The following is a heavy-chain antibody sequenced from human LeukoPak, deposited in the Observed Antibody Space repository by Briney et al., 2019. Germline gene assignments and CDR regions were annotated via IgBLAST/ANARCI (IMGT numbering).Heavy chain of an antibody. D-gene: IGHD2-21*02. J-gene: IGHJ4*02. CDR1: GFTFSWYG. V-gene: IGHV3-64D*06. CDR2: ISKNGGNT. Sequence: GGSLRLSCLGSGFTFSWYGMNWVRQAPGRRLEYVSAISKNGGNTYYVDSVKGRFTISRDNSKNTLYLQMNSLRVEDTAVYFCVKDLSDRDVDYWGQGTLVTVSS. CDR3: VKDLSDRDVDY.